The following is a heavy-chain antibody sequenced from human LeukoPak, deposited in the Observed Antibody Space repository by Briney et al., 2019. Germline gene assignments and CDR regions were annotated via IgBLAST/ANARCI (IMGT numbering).Heavy chain of an antibody. D-gene: IGHD6-19*01. Sequence: SETLSLTCAVYGGSFSGYYWSWIHQPPGKGLEWIGEINHSGSTNYNPSLKSRVTISVDTSKNQFSLKLSSVTAADTAVYYCAREDSSRWYDFDYWGQGTLVTVSS. CDR3: AREDSSRWYDFDY. CDR2: INHSGST. V-gene: IGHV4-34*01. CDR1: GGSFSGYY. J-gene: IGHJ4*02.